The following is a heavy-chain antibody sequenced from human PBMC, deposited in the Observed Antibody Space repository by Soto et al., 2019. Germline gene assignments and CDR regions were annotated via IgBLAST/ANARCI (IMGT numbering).Heavy chain of an antibody. V-gene: IGHV1-18*01. J-gene: IGHJ4*02. D-gene: IGHD6-19*01. CDR2: ISGYSGDT. Sequence: QIQLVQSGAEVKKPGASVKVSCKPSDYPFTSYGISWVRQAPGRGLEWMGWISGYSGDTNYAQKFQGRVALTTDTSTSTAYMELRSLRSDDTAVYYCARDNRAQSSGWYNYWGQGTLVIVSS. CDR1: DYPFTSYG. CDR3: ARDNRAQSSGWYNY.